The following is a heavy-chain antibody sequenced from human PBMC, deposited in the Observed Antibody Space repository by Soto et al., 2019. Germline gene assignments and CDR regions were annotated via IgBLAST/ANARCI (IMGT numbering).Heavy chain of an antibody. J-gene: IGHJ4*02. V-gene: IGHV1-18*01. Sequence: QVQLVQSGAEVKEPGASVKISCKTSGYTFANYGVTWVRQAPGQGLEWVGCNTDYAQKFQGTVTMTRDTSTSTAYLELRRLKSDDPAVSYCARGGRNIYGGSWNYDFDYWGQGTVVTVPS. CDR2: NT. CDR3: ARGGRNIYGGSWNYDFDY. CDR1: GYTFANYG. D-gene: IGHD1-7*01.